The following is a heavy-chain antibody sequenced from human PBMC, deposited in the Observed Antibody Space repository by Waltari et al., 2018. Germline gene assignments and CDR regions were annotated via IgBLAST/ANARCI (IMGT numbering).Heavy chain of an antibody. CDR1: GFTFSNHI. CDR3: AREGGTSAYSGYFDS. D-gene: IGHD2-21*01. CDR2: LSYDGFSK. Sequence: PLVESGGGVVQPGRSLRLSCAAPGFTFSNHIIPGFRRVPGKGRGGVAALSYDGFSKYYADSVKGRFTIAGDTSKTTVDLQMNSLSTEDTAVYYCAREGGTSAYSGYFDSWGQGTLVTVSS. V-gene: IGHV3-30-3*01. J-gene: IGHJ4*02.